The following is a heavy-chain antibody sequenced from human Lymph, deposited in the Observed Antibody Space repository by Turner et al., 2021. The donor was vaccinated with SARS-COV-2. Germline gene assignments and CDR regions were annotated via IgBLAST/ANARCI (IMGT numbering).Heavy chain of an antibody. J-gene: IGHJ4*02. CDR2: TIPIFGIA. CDR1: GCTFRTYA. V-gene: IGHV1-69*10. CDR3: ARDATGPLGY. D-gene: IGHD1-1*01. Sequence: QIQLVQSGAEVKKPGSSVKVSCKASGCTFRTYAISWVRQAPGQWLEWLGGTIPIFGIANYAQKFQGRVTITADKFPSTAYMELSSLRSEYTAVYYCARDATGPLGYWGRGTLVTVSS.